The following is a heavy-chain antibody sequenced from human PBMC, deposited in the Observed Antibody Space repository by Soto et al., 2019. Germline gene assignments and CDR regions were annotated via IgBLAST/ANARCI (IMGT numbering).Heavy chain of an antibody. CDR3: ARVWGGAFDI. D-gene: IGHD3-10*01. V-gene: IGHV4-59*01. CDR2: IYYGGST. J-gene: IGHJ3*02. Sequence: QVQLQESGPGLVKPSETLSLTCTVSGGSISSYYWSWIRQPPGKGLEWIGYIYYGGSTNYNPSHKSRVTISVDTSKNQFSLKLSSVTAADTAVYYCARVWGGAFDIWGQGTMVTVSS. CDR1: GGSISSYY.